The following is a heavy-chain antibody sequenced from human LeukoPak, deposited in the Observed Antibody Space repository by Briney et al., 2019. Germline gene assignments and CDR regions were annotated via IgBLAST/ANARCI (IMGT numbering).Heavy chain of an antibody. V-gene: IGHV3-33*06. CDR2: IWYDGSNK. CDR3: AKDLREGTTPIDY. J-gene: IGHJ4*02. Sequence: GGSLRLSCAASGFTFSSYGMHWVRQAPGKGLEWVAVIWYDGSNKYYADSVKGRFTISRDNSKNTLYLQMNSLRAEDTAVHYCAKDLREGTTPIDYWGQGTLVTVSS. D-gene: IGHD4-11*01. CDR1: GFTFSSYG.